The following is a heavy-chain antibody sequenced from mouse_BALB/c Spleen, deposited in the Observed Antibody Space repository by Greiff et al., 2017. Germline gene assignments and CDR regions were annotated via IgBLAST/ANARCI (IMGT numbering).Heavy chain of an antibody. CDR2: IRNKANGYTT. J-gene: IGHJ2*01. CDR3: ARGRGSLTGYFDY. CDR1: GFTFTDYY. Sequence: EVKVEESGGGLVQPGGSLRLSCATSGFTFTDYYMSWVRQPPGKALEWLGFIRNKANGYTTEYSASVKGRFTISRDNSQSILYLQMNTLRAEDSATYYCARGRGSLTGYFDYWGQGTTLTVSS. V-gene: IGHV7-3*02. D-gene: IGHD6-2*01.